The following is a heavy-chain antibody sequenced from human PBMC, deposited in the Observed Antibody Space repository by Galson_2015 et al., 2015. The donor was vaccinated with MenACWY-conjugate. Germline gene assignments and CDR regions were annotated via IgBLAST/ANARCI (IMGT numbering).Heavy chain of an antibody. CDR2: INAGNGNT. CDR3: ARASLGYGIDFFDL. V-gene: IGHV1-3*01. J-gene: IGHJ4*02. Sequence: SVKVSCKASGYTFATYAIHWVRQAPGQRLEYLGWINAGNGNTRSAQKLQGRVTITRDTSANTAYMELSSLRSEDTAEYYCARASLGYGIDFFDLWGQGTLVIVSS. D-gene: IGHD5-18*01. CDR1: GYTFATYA.